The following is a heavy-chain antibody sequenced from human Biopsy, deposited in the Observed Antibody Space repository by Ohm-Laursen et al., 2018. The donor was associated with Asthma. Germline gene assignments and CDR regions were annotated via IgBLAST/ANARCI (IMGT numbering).Heavy chain of an antibody. CDR1: GYTFNSAG. Sequence: ASVKVCCKTSGYTFNSAGITWVRQAPGQGLEWMGWISVYNGNTKDAQKLQDRVTMITDTSTSTAYMELRSLRSDDTAVYFCARAVDYSHYYGIDVWGQGTTVTVS. V-gene: IGHV1-18*01. J-gene: IGHJ6*02. CDR2: ISVYNGNT. CDR3: ARAVDYSHYYGIDV. D-gene: IGHD3-10*01.